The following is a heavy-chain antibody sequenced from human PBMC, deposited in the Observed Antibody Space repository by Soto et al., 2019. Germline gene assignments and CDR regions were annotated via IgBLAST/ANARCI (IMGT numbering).Heavy chain of an antibody. CDR3: ARVPGYSSGWYRYFDL. V-gene: IGHV3-33*01. Sequence: QVQLVESWGGVVQPGRSLRLSCAASGFTVSSYGMHWVRQAPGKGLEWVAVIWYDGSNKYYADSVKGRFTISRGNSKNTVHLQMNSLRAEDTAVYYCARVPGYSSGWYRYFDLWGRGTLVTVSS. CDR1: GFTVSSYG. D-gene: IGHD6-19*01. CDR2: IWYDGSNK. J-gene: IGHJ2*01.